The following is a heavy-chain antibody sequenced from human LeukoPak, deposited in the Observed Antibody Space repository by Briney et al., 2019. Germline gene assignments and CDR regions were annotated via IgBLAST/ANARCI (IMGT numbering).Heavy chain of an antibody. Sequence: ASVKVSCKVSGYTLTELSMQWVRQAPGKGHEWMVGFDTEDGETIYAQKFQGRVTMTEDTSTDTAYMELSSMRSEDTAVYYCATDRTRGLTTLHDAFDIWGQGTMVTVSS. V-gene: IGHV1-24*01. CDR1: GYTLTELS. D-gene: IGHD4-11*01. CDR3: ATDRTRGLTTLHDAFDI. J-gene: IGHJ3*02. CDR2: FDTEDGET.